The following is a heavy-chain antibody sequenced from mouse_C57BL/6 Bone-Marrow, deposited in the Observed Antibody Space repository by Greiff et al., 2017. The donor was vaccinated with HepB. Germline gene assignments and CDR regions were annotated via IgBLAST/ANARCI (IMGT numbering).Heavy chain of an antibody. CDR3: ARHGEAKDY. V-gene: IGHV1-7*01. CDR2: INPSSGST. CDR1: GYTFPSYW. Sequence: QVQLQQSGAELANPGASVKLSCKASGYTFPSYWMHWVKQRPGQGLEWIGYINPSSGSTKYTQKFKDKATWTADKSSSTASMQLSSLPYGDSAGYYCARHGEAKDYWGQGTAVTVTA. D-gene: IGHD1-2*01. J-gene: IGHJ4*01.